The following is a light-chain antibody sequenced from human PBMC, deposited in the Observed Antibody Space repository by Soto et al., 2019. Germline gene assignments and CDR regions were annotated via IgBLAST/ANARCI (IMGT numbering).Light chain of an antibody. CDR1: ETIGYNY. Sequence: EIVLTQSPGTRSLSPGERATLSCRASETIGYNYLAWYQQQPGLAPTLLIYDASTRAPGITDRFSGSGSGTDFTLTISRLEPGDFAVYYCQQYDTSYTFGPGTKLEI. CDR2: DAS. J-gene: IGKJ2*01. CDR3: QQYDTSYT. V-gene: IGKV3-20*01.